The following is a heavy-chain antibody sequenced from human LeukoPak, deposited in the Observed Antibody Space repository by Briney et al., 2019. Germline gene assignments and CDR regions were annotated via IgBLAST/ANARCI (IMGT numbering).Heavy chain of an antibody. Sequence: GRSLRLSCAASGFSFSSYGMHWVRQAPGKGLKWVAVIWYDGTNKYYADSVKCRFTISRDNSKNTLYLQMNSLRAEDTAVYYCARDQSGLSYYKYYFDYWGQGTLGTVS. CDR1: GFSFSSYG. D-gene: IGHD3-10*01. J-gene: IGHJ4*02. CDR2: IWYDGTNK. V-gene: IGHV3-33*01. CDR3: ARDQSGLSYYKYYFDY.